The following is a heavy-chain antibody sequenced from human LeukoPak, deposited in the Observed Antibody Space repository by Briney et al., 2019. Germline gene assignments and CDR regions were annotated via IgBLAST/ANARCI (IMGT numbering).Heavy chain of an antibody. J-gene: IGHJ4*02. Sequence: PGGSLRLSCGASGFSFSDYGIHWVRQAPGKGLEWVAFIRYDGSNKYYADSVKGRFTISRDNSKNTLYLQMNSLRAEDTAVYYCAKDRVPAAKEQYYFDYWGQGTLVTVSS. CDR3: AKDRVPAAKEQYYFDY. V-gene: IGHV3-30*02. CDR1: GFSFSDYG. D-gene: IGHD2-2*01. CDR2: IRYDGSNK.